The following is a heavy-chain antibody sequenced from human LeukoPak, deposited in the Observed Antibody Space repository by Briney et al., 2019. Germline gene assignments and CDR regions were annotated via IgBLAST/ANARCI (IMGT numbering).Heavy chain of an antibody. CDR3: ARDGVVVVPAPSSFMDV. D-gene: IGHD2-2*01. CDR2: ISSSSSYI. Sequence: GGSLRLSXAASGFTFSSYSMNWVRQTPGKGLEWLSSISSSSSYIYYADSVKGRFTISRDNAKNSLCLQMNSLRAEDTAVYYCARDGVVVVPAPSSFMDVWGKGTTVTVSS. V-gene: IGHV3-21*01. CDR1: GFTFSSYS. J-gene: IGHJ6*03.